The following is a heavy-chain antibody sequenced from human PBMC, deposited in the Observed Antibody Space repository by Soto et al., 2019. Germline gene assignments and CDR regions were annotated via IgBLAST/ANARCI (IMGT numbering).Heavy chain of an antibody. V-gene: IGHV1-18*01. CDR1: GYTFTSYG. Sequence: ASVKVSCKASGYTFTSYGISWVRQAPGQGLEWMGWISAYNGNTNYAQKLQGRVTMTTDTSTSTAYMELRSLRSDDTAVYYCARDRGLRFLEWLLQGSRDQDDYYMGVWGKGTTVTVSS. D-gene: IGHD3-3*01. J-gene: IGHJ6*03. CDR3: ARDRGLRFLEWLLQGSRDQDDYYMGV. CDR2: ISAYNGNT.